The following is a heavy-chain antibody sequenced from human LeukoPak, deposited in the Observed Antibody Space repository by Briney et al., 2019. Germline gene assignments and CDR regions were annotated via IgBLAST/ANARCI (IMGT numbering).Heavy chain of an antibody. J-gene: IGHJ5*02. D-gene: IGHD6-13*01. CDR2: IYYSGST. CDR3: ARLLHSNIAAAGTRFDP. Sequence: SETLSLTCTVSGGSISSSSYYWGWIRQPPGKGLEWIGSIYYSGSTYYNPSLKSRVTISVDTSKNQFSLKLSSVTAADTAVYYCARLLHSNIAAAGTRFDPWGQGTLVTVSS. V-gene: IGHV4-39*07. CDR1: GGSISSSSYY.